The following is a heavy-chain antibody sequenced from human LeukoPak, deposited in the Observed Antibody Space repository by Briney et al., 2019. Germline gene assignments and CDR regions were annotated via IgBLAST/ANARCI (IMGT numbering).Heavy chain of an antibody. CDR1: GGSISSGSYY. CDR3: AREARSSWYYYYYGMDV. Sequence: PSETLSLTCTVSGGSISSGSYYWSWIRQPAGTGLEWIGRIYTSGSTNYNPSLKSRVTISVDTSKNQFSLKLSSVTAADTAVYYCAREARSSWYYYYYGMDVWGQGTTVTVSS. D-gene: IGHD6-13*01. J-gene: IGHJ6*02. CDR2: IYTSGST. V-gene: IGHV4-61*02.